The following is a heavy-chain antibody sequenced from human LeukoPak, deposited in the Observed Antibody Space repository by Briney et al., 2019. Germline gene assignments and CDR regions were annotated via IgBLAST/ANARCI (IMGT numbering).Heavy chain of an antibody. Sequence: SETLSLTCTVSGYSISSGHYWGWIRQPPGKGLEWIGSMYHSGSTYYNPPLKSRVTISEDTSKTQSSLKLRSAPAADTAVYYCARGPRFGELLWHWFDPWGQGTLVTVSS. J-gene: IGHJ5*02. CDR3: ARGPRFGELLWHWFDP. D-gene: IGHD3-10*01. CDR2: MYHSGST. V-gene: IGHV4-38-2*02. CDR1: GYSISSGHY.